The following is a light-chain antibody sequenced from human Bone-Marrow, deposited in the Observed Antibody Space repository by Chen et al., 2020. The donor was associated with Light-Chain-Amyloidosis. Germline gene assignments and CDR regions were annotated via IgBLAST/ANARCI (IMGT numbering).Light chain of an antibody. V-gene: IGLV3-25*03. CDR2: RDT. J-gene: IGLJ2*01. CDR1: DLPTKY. Sequence: SYELPQPPSVSVSPGHTVRITCSGDDLPTKYAYWYQQKPGQAPVLVIHRDTERPTGISERFSGSSSGTTATLTISGVQAEDEADYHCQSADSSGTYEVIFGGGTKLTVL. CDR3: QSADSSGTYEVI.